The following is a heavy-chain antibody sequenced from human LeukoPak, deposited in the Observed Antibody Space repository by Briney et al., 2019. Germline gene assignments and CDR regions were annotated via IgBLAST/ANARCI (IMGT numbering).Heavy chain of an antibody. J-gene: IGHJ4*02. D-gene: IGHD3-10*01. Sequence: SETLSLTCTVSGGSISSSSYYWGWIRQPPGKGLEWIVSIYYSGSTYYNPSLKSRVTISVDTSKNQFSLKLSSVTAADTAVYYCARLAGSGSYFDLYFDYWGQETLVTVSS. CDR3: ARLAGSGSYFDLYFDY. CDR1: GGSISSSSYY. CDR2: IYYSGST. V-gene: IGHV4-39*01.